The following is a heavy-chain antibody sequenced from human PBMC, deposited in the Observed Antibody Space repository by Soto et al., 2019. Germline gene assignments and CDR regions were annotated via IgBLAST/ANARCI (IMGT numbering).Heavy chain of an antibody. J-gene: IGHJ4*02. CDR1: GFTFSSYS. D-gene: IGHD2-15*01. CDR2: ISSSSSYI. Sequence: SGGSLRLSCAASGFTFSSYSMNWVRQAPGKGLEWVSSISSSSSYIYYADSVKGRFTISRDNAKDSLYLQMNSLRAEDTAVYYCASINGYFDYWGQGTLVTVSS. V-gene: IGHV3-21*01. CDR3: ASINGYFDY.